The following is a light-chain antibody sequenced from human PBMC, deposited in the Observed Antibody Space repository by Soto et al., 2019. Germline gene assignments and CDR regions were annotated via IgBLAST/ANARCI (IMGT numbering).Light chain of an antibody. CDR2: AAS. Sequence: EIVLTQSPGTLSLSPGERATLSCRASQSISSSYLVWYQQKPGQAPRLLIYAASNRATGIPDRFSGSGSGTDFTLTISRLEPEDFAVYYCQRFGDPRRTFGQGTKVGVK. J-gene: IGKJ1*01. V-gene: IGKV3-20*01. CDR3: QRFGDPRRT. CDR1: QSISSSY.